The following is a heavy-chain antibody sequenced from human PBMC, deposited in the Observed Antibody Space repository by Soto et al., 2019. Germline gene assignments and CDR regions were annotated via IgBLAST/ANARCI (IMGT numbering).Heavy chain of an antibody. V-gene: IGHV3-9*01. D-gene: IGHD3-22*01. Sequence: GGSLRLSCAASGFTFDDYAMHWVRQAPGKGLEWVSGISWNSGSIGYADSVKGRFTISRDNAKNSLYLQMNSLRAEDTDLYYCAKAKGRDYYDSSGYNGPEYFQHWGQGTLVTVSS. J-gene: IGHJ1*01. CDR1: GFTFDDYA. CDR3: AKAKGRDYYDSSGYNGPEYFQH. CDR2: ISWNSGSI.